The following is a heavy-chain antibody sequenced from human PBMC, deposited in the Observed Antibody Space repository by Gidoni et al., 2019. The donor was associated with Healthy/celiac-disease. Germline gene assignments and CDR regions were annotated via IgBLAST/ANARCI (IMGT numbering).Heavy chain of an antibody. J-gene: IGHJ4*02. CDR2: IIPIFGTA. D-gene: IGHD1-26*01. CDR3: AIAVDRRSLYFDY. CDR1: VGTISRYA. Sequence: QVQLVQSGAEVKKPGSSVKVSCKASVGTISRYAISWVRQAPGQGLEWKGGIIPIFGTANYAHQFQGRVTITADESTSTAYMELSSLRSEDTSVYSCAIAVDRRSLYFDYWGQGTLVTVSS. V-gene: IGHV1-69*01.